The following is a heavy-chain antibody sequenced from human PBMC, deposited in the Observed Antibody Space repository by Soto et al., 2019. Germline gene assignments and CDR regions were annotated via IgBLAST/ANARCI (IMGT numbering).Heavy chain of an antibody. Sequence: PSETLSLTCTVSGASIGSDDYYWSWIRQPPGKGLEWVANIFYSGVSYQNPSLKGRLSISKDTSRNQFSLKLSSVTAADTAVYYCARTGSFRFFDPWGQGILVTVSS. V-gene: IGHV4-30-4*01. CDR2: IFYSGVS. J-gene: IGHJ5*02. CDR3: ARTGSFRFFDP. D-gene: IGHD1-26*01. CDR1: GASIGSDDYY.